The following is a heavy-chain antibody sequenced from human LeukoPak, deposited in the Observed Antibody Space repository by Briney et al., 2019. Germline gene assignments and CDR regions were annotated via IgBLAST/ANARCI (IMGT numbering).Heavy chain of an antibody. CDR2: IRSKAYGGKT. CDR3: TTYSGSWFDF. Sequence: GGSLRLSCTASGFTFGDYAMNWVRQAPGQGLEWVGYIRSKAYGGKTQYAASVKGRFTISRDDSKSIAYLQMNSLKTEDTAVYYCTTYSGSWFDFWGRGTLVTVSS. CDR1: GFTFGDYA. J-gene: IGHJ4*02. D-gene: IGHD6-13*01. V-gene: IGHV3-49*04.